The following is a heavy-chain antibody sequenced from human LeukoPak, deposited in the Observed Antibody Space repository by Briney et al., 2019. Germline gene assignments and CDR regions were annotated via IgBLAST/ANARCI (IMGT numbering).Heavy chain of an antibody. Sequence: ASVKVSCKVSGYTLTELAMHWVRQAPGKGLEWMGGFDPEQGETIYAQKFQGRVTMTEDTSTDTAYMELSSLRSEDTAVYYCATDQNGYYYYGMDVWGQGTTVTVSS. D-gene: IGHD1-1*01. CDR3: ATDQNGYYYYGMDV. CDR2: FDPEQGET. V-gene: IGHV1-24*01. CDR1: GYTLTELA. J-gene: IGHJ6*02.